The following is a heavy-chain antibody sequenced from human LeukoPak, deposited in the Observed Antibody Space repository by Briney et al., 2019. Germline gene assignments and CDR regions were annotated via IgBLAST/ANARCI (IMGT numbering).Heavy chain of an antibody. J-gene: IGHJ1*01. CDR3: ARVPHNYYDSSGYYEYFQH. CDR2: IYYSGST. V-gene: IGHV4-31*03. Sequence: PSQTLSLTCTVSGGSISSGSYYWSWIRQHPGKGLEWIGYIYYSGSTYYNPSLKSRVTISVDTSKNQFSLKLSSVTVADTAVYYCARVPHNYYDSSGYYEYFQHWGQGTLVTVSS. CDR1: GGSISSGSYY. D-gene: IGHD3-22*01.